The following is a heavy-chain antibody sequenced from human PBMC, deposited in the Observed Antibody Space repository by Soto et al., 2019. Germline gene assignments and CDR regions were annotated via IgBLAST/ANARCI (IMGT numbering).Heavy chain of an antibody. CDR2: IYYSGST. V-gene: IGHV4-30-4*01. D-gene: IGHD3-22*01. J-gene: IGHJ4*02. CDR1: GGSISSGDYY. CDR3: ARVDDSSGYYGDY. Sequence: QVQLQESGPGLVKPSQTLSLTCTVSGGSISSGDYYWSWIRQPPGKGLEWIGYIYYSGSTYYNPSLKSRVXXSXDXXKHPFSLKLSSVTAADTAVYYCARVDDSSGYYGDYWGQGTLVTVSS.